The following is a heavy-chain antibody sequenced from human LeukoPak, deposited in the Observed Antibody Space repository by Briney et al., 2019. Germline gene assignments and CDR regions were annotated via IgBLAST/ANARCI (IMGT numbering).Heavy chain of an antibody. CDR2: ISSSATYI. V-gene: IGHV3-21*01. CDR3: ATWDDYGDFVAFEY. J-gene: IGHJ4*02. Sequence: GGSLRLSCGGSGSTFSSCTMNWVRQAPGKGLEWVASISSSATYIYYADSVRGRFTISRDDAKKSVFLHMNSLRAEDTAVYFCATWDDYGDFVAFEYWGQGTLVTVSS. CDR1: GSTFSSCT. D-gene: IGHD4-17*01.